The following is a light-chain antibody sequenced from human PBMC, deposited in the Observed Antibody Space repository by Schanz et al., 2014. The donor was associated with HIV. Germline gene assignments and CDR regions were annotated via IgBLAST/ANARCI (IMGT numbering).Light chain of an antibody. CDR3: QQGETFPT. V-gene: IGKV1-39*01. CDR2: GAS. Sequence: DIQMTQSPSSLSASVGDRVTITCRASQTIDNHLNWYQQKPGTAPKVLISGASSVQTGVPSRFSGSRSGTVFTLTINGLQPEDSATYYCQQGETFPTFGQGTKLEI. CDR1: QTIDNH. J-gene: IGKJ2*01.